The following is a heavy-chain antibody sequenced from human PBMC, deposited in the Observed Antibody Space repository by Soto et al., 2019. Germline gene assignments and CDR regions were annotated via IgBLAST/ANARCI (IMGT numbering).Heavy chain of an antibody. Sequence: QVQLVESGGGVVQPGRSLRLSCAASGFTFSYHALNWVRQAPGKGLEWVAVISYDGDNKYIAESVKGRFTISRDNSKNTVSLQSNSLRAEATAMYFCARGTTTTAFSAMDVWGQGTMVTVSS. J-gene: IGHJ6*02. CDR3: ARGTTTTAFSAMDV. V-gene: IGHV3-30-3*01. CDR1: GFTFSYHA. CDR2: ISYDGDNK. D-gene: IGHD1-1*01.